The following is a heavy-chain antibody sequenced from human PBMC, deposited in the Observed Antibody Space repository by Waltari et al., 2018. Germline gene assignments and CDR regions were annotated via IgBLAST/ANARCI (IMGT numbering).Heavy chain of an antibody. CDR3: TSSPYYYGRSGYYYGYFQH. J-gene: IGHJ1*01. CDR2: IERKAYGGTR. D-gene: IGHD3-22*01. Sequence: EVQLVQSGGGLVQPGRSLRLSCTASGFTTGDYAMSWLRRAPGKGLEGVGFIERKAYGGTREYAASVKGKFTISRDDSESIAYLQMNNLKTEDTAVYYVTSSPYYYGRSGYYYGYFQHWGQGTLVTVSS. V-gene: IGHV3-49*03. CDR1: GFTTGDYA.